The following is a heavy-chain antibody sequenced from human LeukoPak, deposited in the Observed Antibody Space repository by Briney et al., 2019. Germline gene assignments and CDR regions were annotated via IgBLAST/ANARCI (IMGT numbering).Heavy chain of an antibody. CDR1: GFTFSSYE. CDR3: ARGSNYGYYYGSGSSQLYYYGMDV. CDR2: ISSSGSTM. D-gene: IGHD3-10*01. V-gene: IGHV3-48*03. Sequence: GGSLRLSCAASGFTFSSYEIDWVRQAPGKGPEWVSYISSSGSTMHYADSVKGRFTISRDNAKNSLYLQMNSLRAEDTAVYYCARGSNYGYYYGSGSSQLYYYGMDVWGQGTTVTVSS. J-gene: IGHJ6*02.